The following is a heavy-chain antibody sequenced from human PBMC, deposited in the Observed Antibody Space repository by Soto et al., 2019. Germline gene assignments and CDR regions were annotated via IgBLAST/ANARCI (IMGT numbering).Heavy chain of an antibody. CDR2: IIPIFGTA. Sequence: ASVKVSCKASGGTFSSYAISWVRQAPGQGLEWMGGIIPIFGTANYAQKFQGRVTITADKSTSTAYMELSSLRSEDTAVYYCARVPYGGFRYFDYWGQGTLVTVSS. V-gene: IGHV1-69*06. CDR3: ARVPYGGFRYFDY. CDR1: GGTFSSYA. J-gene: IGHJ4*02. D-gene: IGHD5-12*01.